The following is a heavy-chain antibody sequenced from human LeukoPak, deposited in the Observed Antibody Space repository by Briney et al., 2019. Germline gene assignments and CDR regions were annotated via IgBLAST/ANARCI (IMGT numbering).Heavy chain of an antibody. D-gene: IGHD2-2*01. J-gene: IGHJ4*02. CDR1: GFTFKTYT. Sequence: GRSLRLSCAASGFTFKTYTMHWVRQAPGKGLEWVSSISSSSSYIYYADSVKGRFTISRDNAKNSLYLQMNSLRAEDTAVYYCARGSSTSCYFPFDYWGQGTLVTVSS. V-gene: IGHV3-21*01. CDR3: ARGSSTSCYFPFDY. CDR2: ISSSSSYI.